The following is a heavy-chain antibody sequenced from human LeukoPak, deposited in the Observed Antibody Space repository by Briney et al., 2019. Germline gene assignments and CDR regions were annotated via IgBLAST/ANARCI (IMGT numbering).Heavy chain of an antibody. V-gene: IGHV1-2*02. Sequence: GASVKVSCKASGYTFTAYYIHWVRQAPGQGLEWMGWINPISGGTNYAQKFQGRVTLTRDTSITTAYMELSTLKSDDTAVYYCARDKPGYSSYYEYWGQGTLVTVSS. J-gene: IGHJ4*02. D-gene: IGHD6-13*01. CDR2: INPISGGT. CDR3: ARDKPGYSSYYEY. CDR1: GYTFTAYY.